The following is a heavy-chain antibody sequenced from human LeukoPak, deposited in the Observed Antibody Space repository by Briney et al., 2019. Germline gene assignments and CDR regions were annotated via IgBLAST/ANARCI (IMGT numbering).Heavy chain of an antibody. Sequence: SETLSLTCTVSGGSISSSSYYWGWIRQPPGKGLEWIGSIYYSGSTYYNPSLKSRVTISVDTSKNQFSLKLSSVTAADTAVYYCARAQKKIYYGSGSHWRNGYYFDYWGQGTLVTVSS. CDR1: GGSISSSSYY. D-gene: IGHD3-10*01. CDR3: ARAQKKIYYGSGSHWRNGYYFDY. J-gene: IGHJ4*02. V-gene: IGHV4-39*07. CDR2: IYYSGST.